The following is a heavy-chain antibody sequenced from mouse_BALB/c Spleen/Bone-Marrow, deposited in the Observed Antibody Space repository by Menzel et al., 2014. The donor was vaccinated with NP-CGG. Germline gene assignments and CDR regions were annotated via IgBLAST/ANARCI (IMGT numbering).Heavy chain of an antibody. CDR1: GYTFTVYW. CDR3: ALTTATPFDY. D-gene: IGHD1-2*01. Sequence: QVQLQQPGAELAKPGASVKMSCKASGYTFTVYWIHWVKQRPGQGLEWIGDINPSTACTEYNKKFKNKATLTADKSSTTAYMQLSSQTSEDSAVYYCALTTATPFDYWGQGTLVTVS. V-gene: IGHV1-7*01. CDR2: INPSTACT. J-gene: IGHJ3*01.